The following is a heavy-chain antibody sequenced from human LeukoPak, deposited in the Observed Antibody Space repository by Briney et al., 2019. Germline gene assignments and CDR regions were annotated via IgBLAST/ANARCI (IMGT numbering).Heavy chain of an antibody. CDR3: AKTSKWSYFDY. D-gene: IGHD2-15*01. J-gene: IGHJ4*02. Sequence: GGSLRLSCAAPGFTFSSYSMNWVRQAPGKGLEWVSYISSSSSTIYYADSVKGRFTISRDNAKNSLYLQMNSLRAEDTALYYCAKTSKWSYFDYWGQGTLVTVSS. CDR2: ISSSSSTI. CDR1: GFTFSSYS. V-gene: IGHV3-48*04.